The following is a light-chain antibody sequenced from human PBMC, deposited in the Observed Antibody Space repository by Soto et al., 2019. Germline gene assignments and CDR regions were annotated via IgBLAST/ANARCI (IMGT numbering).Light chain of an antibody. Sequence: QSVLTQPPSVSGAPGQRVTISCTGSSSNIGAGYDVPWYQQLPGTAPKLLIYGNNNRPSGVPDRFSGSKSGSSASLAITGLQAEDEAEYYCQSYDSSLSVLYVFGTGTKLTVL. CDR3: QSYDSSLSVLYV. V-gene: IGLV1-40*01. J-gene: IGLJ1*01. CDR1: SSNIGAGYD. CDR2: GNN.